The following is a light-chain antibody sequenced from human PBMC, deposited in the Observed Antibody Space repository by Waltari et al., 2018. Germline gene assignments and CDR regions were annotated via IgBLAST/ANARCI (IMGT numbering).Light chain of an antibody. CDR2: KVS. CDR3: MQGTHWPPMYS. Sequence: DVVMTQSPLSLPVTLGQPASISCKASQSLVYSDANTYLNWRHQRPGQSPRRLIYKVSDRDSGVPDRFSGSGSGTNFTLKISRVEAEDVGTYYCMQGTHWPPMYSFGQGTKLEIK. J-gene: IGKJ2*03. V-gene: IGKV2-30*01. CDR1: QSLVYSDANTY.